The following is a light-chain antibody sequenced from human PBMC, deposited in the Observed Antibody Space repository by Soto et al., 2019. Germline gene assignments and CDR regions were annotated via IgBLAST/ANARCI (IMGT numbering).Light chain of an antibody. CDR1: QSVRSSY. CDR3: QQYGSSPTT. V-gene: IGKV3-20*01. Sequence: EIVLTQSPGTLSLSPGERATLSCRASQSVRSSYLAWYQQKPGQAPRFLIYGASSRATGIPERFSGSGSGTDFTLPISRLEPEDFAVYYCQQYGSSPTTFGQGTKVDIK. CDR2: GAS. J-gene: IGKJ1*01.